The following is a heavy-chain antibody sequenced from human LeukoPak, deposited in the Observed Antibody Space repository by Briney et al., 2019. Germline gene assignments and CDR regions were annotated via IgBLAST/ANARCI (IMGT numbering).Heavy chain of an antibody. CDR3: ARGGKATVVTM. V-gene: IGHV4-4*07. J-gene: IGHJ4*02. CDR2: IYCSGGS. Sequence: SETLSLTCNVSGGSINSYYWSWVRQAAGKGLEWIGRIYCSGGSNYNPALKSGVSMSVDTSKNQCSLKLTSVTAANTAVYYCARGGKATVVTMWGQGILVTVSS. CDR1: GGSINSYY. D-gene: IGHD4-23*01.